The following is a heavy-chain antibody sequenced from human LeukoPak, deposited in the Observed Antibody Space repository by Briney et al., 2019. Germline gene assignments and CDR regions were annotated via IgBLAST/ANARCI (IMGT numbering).Heavy chain of an antibody. CDR2: VYYSGST. J-gene: IGHJ4*02. CDR3: ARGVPEYYDFWSGYFYYFDY. V-gene: IGHV4-59*01. D-gene: IGHD3-3*01. CDR1: GGSITRNY. Sequence: SETLSLTCSVSGGSITRNYWSWIRQFPGKGLEWIGFVYYSGSTDYNPSLKSRVTISVDTSKNQFSLKVTSVAAADTAVYYCARGVPEYYDFWSGYFYYFDYWGQGTLVTVSS.